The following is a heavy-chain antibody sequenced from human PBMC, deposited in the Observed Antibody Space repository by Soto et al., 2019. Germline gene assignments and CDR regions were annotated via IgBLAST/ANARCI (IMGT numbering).Heavy chain of an antibody. CDR1: GYSFTDYY. D-gene: IGHD3-9*01. CDR2: INPKSGGT. CDR3: ARDYNILTGSLWA. V-gene: IGHV1-2*02. J-gene: IGHJ4*02. Sequence: ASVKVSCKASGYSFTDYYMHWVRQAPGQGLEWVGWINPKSGGTSYARKFQGRVTMTRDTSISTANMELTRLTSDDTAVYYCARDYNILTGSLWAWGQGTLVTVSS.